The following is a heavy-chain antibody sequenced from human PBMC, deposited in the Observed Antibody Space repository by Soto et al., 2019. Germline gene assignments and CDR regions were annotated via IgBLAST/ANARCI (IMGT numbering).Heavy chain of an antibody. D-gene: IGHD1-20*01. CDR1: GGSISSGDDF. V-gene: IGHV4-30-4*01. CDR3: ARDRAKWKDYYYYGMEV. J-gene: IGHJ6*02. CDR2: IYYSGST. Sequence: QVQLQESGPGLVKPSQTLSLTCTVSGGSISSGDDFWTWIRRPPGKGLEWIGYIYYSGSTYYNPSLKSRLTMSVDTSKNQFSLKLSSVTAADTAVYYCARDRAKWKDYYYYGMEVWGQGTTVTVSS.